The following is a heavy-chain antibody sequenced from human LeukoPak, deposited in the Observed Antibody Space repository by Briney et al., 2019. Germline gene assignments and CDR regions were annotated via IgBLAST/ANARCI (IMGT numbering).Heavy chain of an antibody. J-gene: IGHJ4*02. D-gene: IGHD2-15*01. Sequence: ASVKVSCKASGYMFNAYAISWVRQAPGQGLEWMGWISSYNGNTNYPQKFQGRVTVTTDTSTTTAYMELTSLTFDDTGMYYCAREVILNAAYCSDCNSGQFFDHWGQGTLVTVSS. CDR2: ISSYNGNT. V-gene: IGHV1-18*04. CDR1: GYMFNAYA. CDR3: AREVILNAAYCSDCNSGQFFDH.